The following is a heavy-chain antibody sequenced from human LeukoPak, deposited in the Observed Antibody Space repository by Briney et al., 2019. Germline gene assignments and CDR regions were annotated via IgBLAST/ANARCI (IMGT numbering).Heavy chain of an antibody. Sequence: GGSLRLSCAASGFTFSSYSMNWVRQARGKGLEWVSSISSSIRYIYYADSGKGRFTISRDNATNSLYLQMNSLRAEDTAVYYCASYPTHAQLGSPDFDYWGQGTLVTVSS. V-gene: IGHV3-21*04. CDR2: ISSSIRYI. CDR3: ASYPTHAQLGSPDFDY. D-gene: IGHD7-27*01. J-gene: IGHJ4*02. CDR1: GFTFSSYS.